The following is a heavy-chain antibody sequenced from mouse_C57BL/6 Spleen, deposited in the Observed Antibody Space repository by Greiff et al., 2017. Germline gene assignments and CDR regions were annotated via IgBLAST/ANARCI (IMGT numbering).Heavy chain of an antibody. CDR1: GYTFTSYW. CDR3: AREQLRSFAY. CDR2: IDPSDSYT. V-gene: IGHV1-69*01. J-gene: IGHJ3*01. Sequence: VQLQQPGAELVMPGASVKLSCKASGYTFTSYWMHWVKQRPGQGLEWIGEIDPSDSYTNYNQKFKGKSTLTVDKSSSTAYMQLSSLTSEDSAVYYCAREQLRSFAYWGQGTLVTVSA. D-gene: IGHD3-2*02.